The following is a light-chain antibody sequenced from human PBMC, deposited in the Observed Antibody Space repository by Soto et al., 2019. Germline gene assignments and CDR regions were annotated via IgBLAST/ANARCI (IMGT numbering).Light chain of an antibody. CDR1: QRVSSN. J-gene: IGKJ5*01. Sequence: EIVMTQSPATVSMSPGERATLSCRASQRVSSNLAWYQQRPGQAPRLLIYGASTRATGFPARFSGSGSGTEFTLTISSLQSEDFAVYYCQQYSNWPLTFGQGTRLEIK. V-gene: IGKV3-15*01. CDR3: QQYSNWPLT. CDR2: GAS.